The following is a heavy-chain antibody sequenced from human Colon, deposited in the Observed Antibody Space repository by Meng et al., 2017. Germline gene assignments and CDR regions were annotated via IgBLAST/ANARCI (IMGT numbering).Heavy chain of an antibody. J-gene: IGHJ4*02. CDR3: ARGPTVKYFDY. Sequence: SETLSLTCTVSGGSISSSSYYWGWIRQPPGKGLGWIGSIYYSGNTYYNPSLKSRVTISVDTSKNQFSLNLSSVTASDTAVYFCARGPTVKYFDYWGQGTQVTVSS. CDR1: GGSISSSSYY. D-gene: IGHD2/OR15-2a*01. CDR2: IYYSGNT. V-gene: IGHV4-39*07.